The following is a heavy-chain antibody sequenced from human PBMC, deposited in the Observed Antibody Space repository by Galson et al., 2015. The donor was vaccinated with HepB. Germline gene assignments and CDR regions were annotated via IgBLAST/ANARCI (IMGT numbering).Heavy chain of an antibody. CDR3: ARDTAVADDYYYYYGMDV. CDR2: INPNSGGT. V-gene: IGHV1-2*04. CDR1: GYTFTGYH. Sequence: SVKVSCKASGYTFTGYHMHWVRQAPGQGLEWMGWINPNSGGTNYAQKLQGWVTMTGDTSISTAYMELSRLRSDDTAVYYCARDTAVADDYYYYYGMDVWGQGTTVTVSS. D-gene: IGHD6-19*01. J-gene: IGHJ6*02.